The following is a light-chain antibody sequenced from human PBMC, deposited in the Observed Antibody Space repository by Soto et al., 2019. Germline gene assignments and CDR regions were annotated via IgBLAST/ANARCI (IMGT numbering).Light chain of an antibody. J-gene: IGLJ2*01. CDR2: DNN. CDR3: GTWDSSLTAVV. Sequence: QSVLTQPPSVSAAPGQKVTISCSGSSSNIGKNYVSWYQQLPGTAPKLLIYDNNKRPSGTPDRFSGSKSGTSATLGITGLQTGDEADYYCGTWDSSLTAVVFGGGTKLTVL. V-gene: IGLV1-51*01. CDR1: SSNIGKNY.